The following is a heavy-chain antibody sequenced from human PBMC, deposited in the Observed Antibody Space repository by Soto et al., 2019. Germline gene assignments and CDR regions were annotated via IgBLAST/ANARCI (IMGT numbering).Heavy chain of an antibody. CDR3: ARKRVWFGELFMDV. J-gene: IGHJ6*02. Sequence: PSETLSLTCAVYGGSFSGYYWSWIRQPPGKGLEWIGEINHSGSTNYNPSLKSRVTISVDTSKNQFSLKLSSVTAADTAVYYCARKRVWFGELFMDVWGQGTTVT. CDR1: GGSFSGYY. D-gene: IGHD3-10*01. CDR2: INHSGST. V-gene: IGHV4-34*01.